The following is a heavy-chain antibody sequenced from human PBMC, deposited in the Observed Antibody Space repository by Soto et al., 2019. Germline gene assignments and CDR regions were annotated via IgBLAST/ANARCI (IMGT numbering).Heavy chain of an antibody. Sequence: PGGSLRLSCAASGFTFSSYSMNWVRRAPGKGLEWVSYISSSSSTIYYADSVKGRFTISRDNAKNSLYLQMNSLRDEDTAVYYCAREELWVVVVPAATYYYYYGMDVWGQGTTVTVSS. V-gene: IGHV3-48*02. CDR2: ISSSSSTI. CDR3: AREELWVVVVPAATYYYYYGMDV. J-gene: IGHJ6*02. D-gene: IGHD2-2*01. CDR1: GFTFSSYS.